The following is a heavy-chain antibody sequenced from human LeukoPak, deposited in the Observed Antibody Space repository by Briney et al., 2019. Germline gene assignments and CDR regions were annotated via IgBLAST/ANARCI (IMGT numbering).Heavy chain of an antibody. CDR3: AKGLLPAYFYYGLDV. CDR1: GFTFSSCA. D-gene: IGHD2-15*01. Sequence: GGSLRLSCEASGFTFSSCAMTWVRQAPGKGLEWVSVIGVGGDRAYYADSVTGRFTVSRGNSKNTVYLQMNSLRAEDTAVYYCAKGLLPAYFYYGLDVWGQGTTVTVSS. J-gene: IGHJ6*02. CDR2: IGVGGDRA. V-gene: IGHV3-23*01.